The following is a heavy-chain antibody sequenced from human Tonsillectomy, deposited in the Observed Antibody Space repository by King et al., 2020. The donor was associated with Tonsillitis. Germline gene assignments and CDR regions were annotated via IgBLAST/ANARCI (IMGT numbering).Heavy chain of an antibody. CDR3: ARGSRIGGAIDP. J-gene: IGHJ5*02. CDR1: GFTFSSYD. V-gene: IGHV3-13*01. Sequence: GQLVQSGGGLVQPGGSLRLSCAASGFTFSSYDMHWVRQATGKGREWVSAIGTAGDTYYPGSVKGRFTISRENAKNSLYLQMNSLRAGDTAVYYCARGSRIGGAIDPWGQGTLVTVSS. D-gene: IGHD2-15*01. CDR2: IGTAGDT.